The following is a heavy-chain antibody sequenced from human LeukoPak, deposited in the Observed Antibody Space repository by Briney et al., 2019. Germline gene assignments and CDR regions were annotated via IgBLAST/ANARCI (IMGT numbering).Heavy chain of an antibody. CDR3: AKVRGSERPKYYFEY. J-gene: IGHJ4*02. V-gene: IGHV3-23*01. D-gene: IGHD3-10*01. Sequence: GGPLRLPCAASGFTFSSYAMSWVRQAPGKGLEWVSGISGRCGSTYCADSAKGRFTISRDNSKNTLYLQMNSLRAEDTAVYYCAKVRGSERPKYYFEYWGQGTMVSVSS. CDR1: GFTFSSYA. CDR2: ISGRCGST.